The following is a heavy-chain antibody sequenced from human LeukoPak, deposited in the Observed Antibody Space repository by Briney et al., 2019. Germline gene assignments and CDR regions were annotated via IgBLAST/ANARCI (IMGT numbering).Heavy chain of an antibody. CDR3: ARAAGPRIVPFY. V-gene: IGHV4-34*01. CDR2: INHSGTT. D-gene: IGHD6-6*01. CDR1: DGSLSGYY. Sequence: SETLSLTCAVYDGSLSGYYWNWIRQPPGKGLEWIGEINHSGTTNYNPSLKSRVTISVDTSKSQFSLKLTSVTAADTAVYFCARAAGPRIVPFYWGQGTLVTVSS. J-gene: IGHJ4*02.